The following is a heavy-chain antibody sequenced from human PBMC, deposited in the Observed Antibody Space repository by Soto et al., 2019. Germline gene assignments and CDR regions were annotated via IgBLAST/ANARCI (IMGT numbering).Heavy chain of an antibody. Sequence: ASVKVSCEASGGTFSSYAISWVRQAPGQGLEWMGGIIPIFGTANYAQKFQGRVTITADESTSTAYMELSSLRSEDTAVYYCARAGYYYDSSGYYYYGMDVWGQGTTVTVTS. CDR2: IIPIFGTA. CDR3: ARAGYYYDSSGYYYYGMDV. V-gene: IGHV1-69*13. D-gene: IGHD3-22*01. J-gene: IGHJ6*02. CDR1: GGTFSSYA.